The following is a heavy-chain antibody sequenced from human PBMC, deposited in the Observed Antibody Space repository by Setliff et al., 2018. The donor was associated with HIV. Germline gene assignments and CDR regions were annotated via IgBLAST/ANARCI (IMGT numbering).Heavy chain of an antibody. CDR1: GGSFTAYH. D-gene: IGHD3-10*01. CDR3: ARAGNFGDWDGFDV. J-gene: IGHJ6*04. V-gene: IGHV4-34*01. CDR2: INHSGGT. Sequence: SETLSLTCAVYGGSFTAYHWSWIRQPPGRGLEWTAEINHSGGTNHNPSLKSRITISVDTSKKQVSLKPTSVTAADTAIYYCARAGNFGDWDGFDVWGKGTTVTVSS.